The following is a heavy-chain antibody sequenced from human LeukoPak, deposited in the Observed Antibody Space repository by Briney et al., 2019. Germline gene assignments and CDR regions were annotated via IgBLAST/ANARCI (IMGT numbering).Heavy chain of an antibody. CDR1: DYTFTSYG. J-gene: IGHJ1*01. Sequence: ASVKVSCKASDYTFTSYGISWVRQAPGQGLEWMGWISAYNGNTNYAQRLQGRVTMTTDTSTSTAYMELRSLRSDDTAVYYCARAIAVAGTTMDFQRWGQGTLVTVSS. V-gene: IGHV1-18*01. CDR3: ARAIAVAGTTMDFQR. D-gene: IGHD6-19*01. CDR2: ISAYNGNT.